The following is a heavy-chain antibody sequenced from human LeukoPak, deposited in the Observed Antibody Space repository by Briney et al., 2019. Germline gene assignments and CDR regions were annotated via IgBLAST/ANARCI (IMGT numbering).Heavy chain of an antibody. V-gene: IGHV1-18*01. CDR3: ARQVDTTMALPDY. J-gene: IGHJ4*02. Sequence: ASVKVSCKASGYSFTSHGISWVRQAPGQGLEWMGWISGYNGNTNYAQKFQGRVTMTTDTSTSTAYMELRSLRSDDTAICYCARQVDTTMALPDYWGQGTLVTVSS. D-gene: IGHD5-18*01. CDR2: ISGYNGNT. CDR1: GYSFTSHG.